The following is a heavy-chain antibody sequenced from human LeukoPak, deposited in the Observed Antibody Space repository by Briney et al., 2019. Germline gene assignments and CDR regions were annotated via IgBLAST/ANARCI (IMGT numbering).Heavy chain of an antibody. J-gene: IGHJ6*02. Sequence: SETLSLTCAVYGGSFSGYYWSWIRQPPGKGLEWIGEINHSGSTNYNPSLKSRVTISVDTSKNQFSLKLSSVTAADTAVYYCARERAGSGSHHYGMDVWGQGTTVTVSS. CDR1: GGSFSGYY. V-gene: IGHV4-34*01. CDR3: ARERAGSGSHHYGMDV. CDR2: INHSGST. D-gene: IGHD1-26*01.